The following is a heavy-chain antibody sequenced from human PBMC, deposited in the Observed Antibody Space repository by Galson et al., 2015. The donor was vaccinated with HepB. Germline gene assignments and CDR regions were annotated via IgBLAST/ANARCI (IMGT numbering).Heavy chain of an antibody. V-gene: IGHV7-4-1*02. CDR2: INTNTGNP. CDR1: GYTFTSYA. Sequence: SVKVSCKASGYTFTSYAMNWVRQAPGQGLEWMGWINTNTGNPTYAQGFTGRFVFSLDTSVSTAYLQISSLKAEDTAVYYCARDFALEQWLVVGYFDYWGQGTLVTVSS. J-gene: IGHJ4*02. CDR3: ARDFALEQWLVVGYFDY. D-gene: IGHD6-19*01.